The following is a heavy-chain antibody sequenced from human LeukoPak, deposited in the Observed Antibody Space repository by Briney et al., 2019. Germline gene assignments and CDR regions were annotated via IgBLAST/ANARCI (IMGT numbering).Heavy chain of an antibody. V-gene: IGHV3-21*01. CDR1: GFMFSSNW. CDR2: ISSSSSYI. J-gene: IGHJ4*02. CDR3: ATRYSYGQPDY. D-gene: IGHD5-18*01. Sequence: GGSLRLSCAASGFMFSSNWMSWVRQAPGKGLEWVSSISSSSSYIYYADSVKGRFTISRDNAKNSLYLQMNSLRAEDTAVYYCATRYSYGQPDYWGQGTLVTVSS.